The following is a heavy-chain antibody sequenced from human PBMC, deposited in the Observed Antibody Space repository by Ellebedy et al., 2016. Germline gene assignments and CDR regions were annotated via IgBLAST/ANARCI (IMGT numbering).Heavy chain of an antibody. D-gene: IGHD1-26*01. CDR3: ARFFTSYASDY. J-gene: IGHJ4*02. CDR2: INGDGSST. Sequence: GGSLRLXCAVSGFTFSSYWIHWVRQVPGMGLVWVSRINGDGSSTSYADSVKGRFTISRDNAKKMLYLQMNSLRAEDTAVYFCARFFTSYASDYWGQGTLVTVSS. V-gene: IGHV3-74*01. CDR1: GFTFSSYW.